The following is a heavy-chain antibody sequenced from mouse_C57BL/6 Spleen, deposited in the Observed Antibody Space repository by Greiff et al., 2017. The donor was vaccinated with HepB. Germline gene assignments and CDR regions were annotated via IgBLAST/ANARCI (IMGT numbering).Heavy chain of an antibody. J-gene: IGHJ3*01. Sequence: QVQLQQPGAELVKPGASVKMSCKASGYTFTSYWITWVKQRPGQGLEWIGDIYPGSGSTNYNEKFKSKATLTVDTSSSTAYMQLSSLTSEDSAVYYCARDYGSLPWFAYWGQGTLVTVSA. CDR1: GYTFTSYW. D-gene: IGHD1-1*01. CDR3: ARDYGSLPWFAY. CDR2: IYPGSGST. V-gene: IGHV1-55*01.